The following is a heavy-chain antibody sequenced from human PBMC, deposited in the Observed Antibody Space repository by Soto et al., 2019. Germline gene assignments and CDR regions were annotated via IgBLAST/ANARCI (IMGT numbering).Heavy chain of an antibody. CDR1: GGSFRNYY. Sequence: QVQLQQWGAGLLKPSETLSLTCAVYGGSFRNYYWSWIRQPPGKGLEWIGEITDSGSTNYNPSLKSRVRIPADQAKYQSAVMPPSAIAASTAVYYCVCININYPSFTNLDLWGRGAL. D-gene: IGHD1-20*01. CDR3: VCININYPSFTNLDL. J-gene: IGHJ2*01. CDR2: ITDSGST. V-gene: IGHV4-34*01.